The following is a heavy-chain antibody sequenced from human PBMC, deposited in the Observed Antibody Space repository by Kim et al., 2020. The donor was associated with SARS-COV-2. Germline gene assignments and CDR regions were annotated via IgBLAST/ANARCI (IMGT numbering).Heavy chain of an antibody. CDR1: GGTFSSYA. V-gene: IGHV1-69*04. J-gene: IGHJ3*02. CDR2: IIPILGIA. CDR3: ARAGEVQQSIAARLGAFDI. D-gene: IGHD6-6*01. Sequence: SVKVSCKASGGTFSSYAISWVRQAPGQGLEWMGRIIPILGIANYAQKFQGRVTITADKSTSTAYMELSSLRSEDTAVYYCARAGEVQQSIAARLGAFDIWGQGTMVTVSS.